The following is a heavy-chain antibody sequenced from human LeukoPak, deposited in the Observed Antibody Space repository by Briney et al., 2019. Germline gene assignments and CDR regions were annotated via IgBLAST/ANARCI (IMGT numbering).Heavy chain of an antibody. J-gene: IGHJ4*02. V-gene: IGHV4-59*11. D-gene: IGHD4-17*01. Sequence: SETLSLTCTVSGSSISSLYWSWIRQPPGKGLEWVGYIYYSGRNNYNPFLKSRATISVDTSKNQFSLKLSSVTAADTAVYYCARGQPIYGDYVGYFDYWGQGTLVTVSS. CDR2: IYYSGRN. CDR1: GSSISSLY. CDR3: ARGQPIYGDYVGYFDY.